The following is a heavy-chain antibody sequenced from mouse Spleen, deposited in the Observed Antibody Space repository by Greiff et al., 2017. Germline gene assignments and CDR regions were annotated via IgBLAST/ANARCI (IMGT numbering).Heavy chain of an antibody. J-gene: IGHJ3*01. CDR1: GFSLTSYG. Sequence: VKLQESGPGLVAPSQSLSITCTVSGFSLTSYGVDWVRQSPGKGLEWLGVIWGGGSTNYNSALKSRLSISKDNSKSQVFLKMNSLQTDDTAMYYCASGITFAWFAYWGQGTLVTVSA. CDR3: ASGITFAWFAY. D-gene: IGHD1-3*01. V-gene: IGHV2-6*01. CDR2: IWGGGST.